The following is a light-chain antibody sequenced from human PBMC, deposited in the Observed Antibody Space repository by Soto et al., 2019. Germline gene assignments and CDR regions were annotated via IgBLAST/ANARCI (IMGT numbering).Light chain of an antibody. J-gene: IGKJ4*01. V-gene: IGKV3-11*01. Sequence: EIVLTQSPATLSLSPGERAALSCRASQSVSSYLAWYQQKPSRAPRLHIDNASNRATGIPARFSGSGSGTDFTLTISSLEPEDFAVYYCQHRSNWLTFGGGTKVEIK. CDR2: NAS. CDR1: QSVSSY. CDR3: QHRSNWLT.